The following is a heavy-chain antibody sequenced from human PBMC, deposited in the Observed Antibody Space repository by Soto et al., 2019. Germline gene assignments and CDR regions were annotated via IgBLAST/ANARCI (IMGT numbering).Heavy chain of an antibody. CDR2: IYYSGST. Sequence: QVQLQESGPGLVKPSETLSLTCTVSGGSLSGYFWSWIRQPPGKGLEWIAYIYYSGSTDYNPSHKSRVTISIDTSKNQFSLKLSCLTAADTAVYYCARLGSGSGSPESDYRGQGTLVTVSS. J-gene: IGHJ4*02. CDR1: GGSLSGYF. CDR3: ARLGSGSGSPESDY. V-gene: IGHV4-59*08. D-gene: IGHD3-10*01.